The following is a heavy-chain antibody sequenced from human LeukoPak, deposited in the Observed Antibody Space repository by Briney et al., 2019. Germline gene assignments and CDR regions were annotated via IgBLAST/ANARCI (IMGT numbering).Heavy chain of an antibody. J-gene: IGHJ6*02. Sequence: SGGSRRLSCAASGFTFSSYAMRWVRQAPGKGLEWVSAIIGSGGSTYYADSVKGRFTISRDNSKNTLYLQMNSLRAEDTAVYYCAKGIYYYYGMDVWGQGTTVTVSS. CDR3: AKGIYYYYGMDV. CDR2: IIGSGGST. V-gene: IGHV3-23*01. CDR1: GFTFSSYA.